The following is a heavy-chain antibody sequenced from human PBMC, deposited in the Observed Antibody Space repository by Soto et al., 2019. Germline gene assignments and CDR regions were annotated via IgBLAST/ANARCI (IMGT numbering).Heavy chain of an antibody. J-gene: IGHJ6*02. V-gene: IGHV3-30*18. CDR1: GFTFSSYG. D-gene: IGHD3-22*01. CDR2: ISYDGSNK. CDR3: AKSIYYDSSGDYYYYYGMDV. Sequence: PRGSLRLSCAASGFTFSSYGMHWVRQAPGKGLEWVAVISYDGSNKYYADSVKGRFTISRDNSKNTLYLQMNSLRAEDPAVYYCAKSIYYDSSGDYYYYYGMDVWGQGTTVTVSS.